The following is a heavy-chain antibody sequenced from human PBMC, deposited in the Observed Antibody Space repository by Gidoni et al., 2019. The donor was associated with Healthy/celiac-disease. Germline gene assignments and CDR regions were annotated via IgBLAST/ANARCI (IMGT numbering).Heavy chain of an antibody. J-gene: IGHJ4*02. Sequence: QVQLQESGPGLVKPSQTLSLTCTVSGGSISRGDYCWSWIRQPPGKGLEWIGYIYYSGSTYYNPSLKSRVTISVDTSKNQFSLKLSSVTAADTAVYYCARSNYYGSGSYFYFDYWGQGTLVTVSS. V-gene: IGHV4-30-4*01. D-gene: IGHD3-10*01. CDR1: GGSISRGDYC. CDR2: IYYSGST. CDR3: ARSNYYGSGSYFYFDY.